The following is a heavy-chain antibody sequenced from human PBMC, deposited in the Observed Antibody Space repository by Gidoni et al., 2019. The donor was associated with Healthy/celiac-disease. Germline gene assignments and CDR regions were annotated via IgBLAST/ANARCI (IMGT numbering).Heavy chain of an antibody. J-gene: IGHJ6*03. CDR3: ARRHSYMDV. D-gene: IGHD3-3*02. V-gene: IGHV1-8*01. CDR2: MNPNSGNT. Sequence: QVQLVQSGAEVQKPGDSVTVSCTASGYTFTSYDINWVRQATGQGLEWMGWMNPNSGNTGYAQKFQGRVTMTRNTSISTAYMELSSLRSEDTAVYYCARRHSYMDVWGKGTTVTVSS. CDR1: GYTFTSYD.